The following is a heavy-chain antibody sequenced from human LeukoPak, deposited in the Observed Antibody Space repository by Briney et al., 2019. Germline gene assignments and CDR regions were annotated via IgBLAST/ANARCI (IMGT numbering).Heavy chain of an antibody. CDR3: ARDLPVGDYFDY. D-gene: IGHD2-8*02. V-gene: IGHV3-23*01. J-gene: IGHJ4*02. CDR2: ISGNGGAT. Sequence: GSLRLSCAASGLPFSTYAMSWVRQAPGKGLEWVSTISGNGGATYYADSVKGRFTLSRDNSENTLYLQMNSLRADDTAVYYCARDLPVGDYFDYWGQGTLVTVSS. CDR1: GLPFSTYA.